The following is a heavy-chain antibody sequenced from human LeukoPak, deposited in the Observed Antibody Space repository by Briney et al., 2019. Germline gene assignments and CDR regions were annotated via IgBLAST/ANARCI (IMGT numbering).Heavy chain of an antibody. CDR2: VMPLFGTP. V-gene: IGHV1-69*05. D-gene: IGHD5-24*01. Sequence: SVKVSCKASGGTFSSYAISWVRQAPGQGPEWMGGVMPLFGTPSYAQKFQGRVTVITDDSTNTAYMEVSSLRYDDTAIYYCAATDGYIHRHPLYYLDYWGQGTLVIVSS. CDR3: AATDGYIHRHPLYYLDY. J-gene: IGHJ4*02. CDR1: GGTFSSYA.